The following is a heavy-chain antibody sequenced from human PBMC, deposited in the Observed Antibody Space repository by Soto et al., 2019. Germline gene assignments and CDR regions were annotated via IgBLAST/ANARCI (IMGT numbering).Heavy chain of an antibody. CDR3: ARLIGNRWLDS. V-gene: IGHV6-1*01. CDR1: GDSVSSNSAT. CDR2: TYYRYRWSN. J-gene: IGHJ5*01. Sequence: QVQLQQSGPGLVKPSQTLSLTCAISGDSVSSNSATWDWIRQSPSRVLEWLGRTYYRYRWSNYYAVYVKGLITINPDTSNNQCSLHLISVSPDDTAVYYCARLIGNRWLDSWGQGTLVTVSS. D-gene: IGHD3-16*01.